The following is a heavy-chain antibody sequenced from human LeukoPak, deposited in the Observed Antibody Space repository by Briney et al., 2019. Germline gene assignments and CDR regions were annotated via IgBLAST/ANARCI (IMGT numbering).Heavy chain of an antibody. J-gene: IGHJ5*02. Sequence: GGSLRLSCAPSGFTFSSFAMSWVRQAPGTGLEWVSVSCGSRGSTYYAGSVKGRFTISKDNSKNPLYLQMNGLRAEDRAVYYCAKRAAAGTLDVWFDPWGQGTLVTVSS. D-gene: IGHD6-13*01. CDR3: AKRAAAGTLDVWFDP. CDR1: GFTFSSFA. CDR2: SCGSRGST. V-gene: IGHV3-23*01.